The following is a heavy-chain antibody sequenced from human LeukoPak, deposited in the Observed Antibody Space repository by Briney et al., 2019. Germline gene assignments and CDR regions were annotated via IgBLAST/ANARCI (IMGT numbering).Heavy chain of an antibody. CDR2: IYYSGST. CDR1: GGSISSYY. D-gene: IGHD3-10*01. V-gene: IGHV4-59*01. Sequence: SETLSLTCTVSGGSISSYYWSWIRQPPGKGLEWIGYIYYSGSTNYNPSLKSRVTISVDTSKNQFSLKLSSVTAADTAVYYCARVDYGSGNSPLFDYWGQGTLVTVSS. CDR3: ARVDYGSGNSPLFDY. J-gene: IGHJ4*02.